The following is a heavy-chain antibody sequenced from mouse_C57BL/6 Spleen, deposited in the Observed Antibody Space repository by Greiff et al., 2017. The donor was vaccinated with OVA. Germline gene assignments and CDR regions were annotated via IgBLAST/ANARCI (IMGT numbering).Heavy chain of an antibody. Sequence: QVHVKQSGPGLVQPSQSLSITCTVSGFSLTSYGVHWVRQSPGKGLEWLGVIWRGGSTDYNAAFMSRLSITKDNSKSQVFFKMNSLQADDTAIYYCAKNWDGSSSWYFDVWGTGTTVTVSS. V-gene: IGHV2-5*01. CDR1: GFSLTSYG. D-gene: IGHD1-1*01. CDR3: AKNWDGSSSWYFDV. CDR2: IWRGGST. J-gene: IGHJ1*03.